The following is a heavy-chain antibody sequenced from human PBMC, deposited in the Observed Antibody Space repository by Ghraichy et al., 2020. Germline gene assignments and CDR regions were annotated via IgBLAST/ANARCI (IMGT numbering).Heavy chain of an antibody. CDR3: ARSDIVVVVAAMEEAFDI. CDR1: GGSVSSGSYY. V-gene: IGHV4-61*01. CDR2: IYYSGST. J-gene: IGHJ3*02. Sequence: PETLSLTCTVSGGSVSSGSYYWTWIRQPPGKGLEWIGHIYYSGSTYYNPSLRSRVTISVDTSKNQFSLKLTSLTAADTAVYYCARSDIVVVVAAMEEAFDIWGQGTMVTVSS. D-gene: IGHD2-15*01.